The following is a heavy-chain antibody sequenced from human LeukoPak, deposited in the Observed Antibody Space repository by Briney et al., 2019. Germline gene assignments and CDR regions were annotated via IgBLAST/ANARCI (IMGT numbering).Heavy chain of an antibody. CDR1: GYSFTAAYN. D-gene: IGHD5-12*01. CDR3: ARDPRGTYDY. CDR2: INPNSGDT. J-gene: IGHJ4*02. Sequence: ASLTVSCKASGYSFTAAYNIHWLRQAPGQGPEFMGWINPNSGDTRYAQKFQGRVTVTRDTVISTAYMELNSLTSDDTAVYYCARDPRGTYDYWGQGTLVTASS. V-gene: IGHV1-2*02.